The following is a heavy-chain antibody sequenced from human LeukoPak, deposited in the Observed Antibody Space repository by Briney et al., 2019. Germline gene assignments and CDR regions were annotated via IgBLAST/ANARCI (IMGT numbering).Heavy chain of an antibody. CDR3: AREPSQGAFDI. J-gene: IGHJ3*02. CDR2: INWNGGST. Sequence: GGSLRLSCAASGFTLDDYGMSWVRQAPGKGLEWVSGINWNGGSTGYVDSVKGRFTISRDNARNSVYLQMNSLGAEDTAVYYCAREPSQGAFDIWGQGTMVTVSS. CDR1: GFTLDDYG. V-gene: IGHV3-20*04.